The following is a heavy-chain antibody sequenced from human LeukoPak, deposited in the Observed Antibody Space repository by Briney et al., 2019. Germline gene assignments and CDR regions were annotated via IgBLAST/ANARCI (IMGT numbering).Heavy chain of an antibody. Sequence: GGSLRLSCAASGFIFSSYWMHWVRQVPGKGLVWVSRINSDGSNTNYADSVQGRFTISRDNAKNTLYLQMNSLRAEDTAVYYCVRWGLGKGEAFDIWGQGTMVTVSS. D-gene: IGHD3-10*01. CDR3: VRWGLGKGEAFDI. CDR1: GFIFSSYW. J-gene: IGHJ3*02. V-gene: IGHV3-74*01. CDR2: INSDGSNT.